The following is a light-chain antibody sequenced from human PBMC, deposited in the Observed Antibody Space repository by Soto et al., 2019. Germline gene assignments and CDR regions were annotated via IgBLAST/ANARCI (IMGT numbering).Light chain of an antibody. CDR1: QGIGSY. Sequence: DIQMTQSPSSLSASVGDRVTITCRASQGIGSYLNWYQQKPGKAPKFLIYAASSLQSGVPSRFSGSGSGTDFTLTISSLQPEDFATYYCQQGYSFLYTFGQGTKLEIK. CDR3: QQGYSFLYT. V-gene: IGKV1-39*01. J-gene: IGKJ2*01. CDR2: AAS.